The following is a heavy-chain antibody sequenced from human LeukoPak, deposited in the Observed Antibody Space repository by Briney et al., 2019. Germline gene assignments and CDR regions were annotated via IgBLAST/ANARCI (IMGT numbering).Heavy chain of an antibody. CDR3: AREWVVPAVRWFDP. V-gene: IGHV4-39*07. Sequence: SETLSLTCTVSGGSISSSSYYWGWIRQPPGKGLEWIGSIYYSGSTYYNPSLKSRVTISVDTSKNQFSQKLSSVTAADTAVYYCAREWVVPAVRWFDPWGQGTLVTVSS. J-gene: IGHJ5*02. D-gene: IGHD2-2*01. CDR1: GGSISSSSYY. CDR2: IYYSGST.